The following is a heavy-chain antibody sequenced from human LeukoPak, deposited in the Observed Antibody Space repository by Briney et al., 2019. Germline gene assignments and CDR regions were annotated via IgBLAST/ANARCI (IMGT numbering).Heavy chain of an antibody. Sequence: PGRSLRLSCAASGFTFDDYAMRWVRQAPGKGLEWVSGISWNSGSIGYADSVKGRFTISRDNAKNSLYLQMNSLRAEDTALYYCAKDRKYCSGGSCYRVGFDYWGQGTLVTVSS. V-gene: IGHV3-9*01. CDR1: GFTFDDYA. J-gene: IGHJ4*02. CDR3: AKDRKYCSGGSCYRVGFDY. D-gene: IGHD2-15*01. CDR2: ISWNSGSI.